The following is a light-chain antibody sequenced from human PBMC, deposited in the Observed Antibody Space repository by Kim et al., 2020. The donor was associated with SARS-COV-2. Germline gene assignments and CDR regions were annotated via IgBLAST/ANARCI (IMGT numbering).Light chain of an antibody. CDR3: QQSYRTPLT. CDR1: QSISSY. CDR2: AAS. J-gene: IGKJ4*01. Sequence: DIQMTQSPSSLSASVGDRVNITCRASQSISSYLNWYQQKPGKAPKLLIYAASSLQSGVPSRFSGSGSGTDFTLTISSLQPEDFAAYYCQQSYRTPLTFGGGTKVDIK. V-gene: IGKV1-39*01.